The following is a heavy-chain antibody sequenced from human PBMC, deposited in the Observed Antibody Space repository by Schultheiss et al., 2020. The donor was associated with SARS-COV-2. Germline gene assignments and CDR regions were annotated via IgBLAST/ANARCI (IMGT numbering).Heavy chain of an antibody. CDR2: IYYSGST. CDR3: ARSQYSGNDWVGTPPCWFDP. Sequence: SQTLSLTCAVYGGSFRGYCWSWIRQPPGKGLEWIGYIYYSGSTNHNPSLKSRVTISVDTPKNQFSLRLSSVTAADMAVYYCARSQYSGNDWVGTPPCWFDPWGQGTLVTVSS. V-gene: IGHV4-59*12. J-gene: IGHJ5*02. CDR1: GGSFRGYC. D-gene: IGHD5-12*01.